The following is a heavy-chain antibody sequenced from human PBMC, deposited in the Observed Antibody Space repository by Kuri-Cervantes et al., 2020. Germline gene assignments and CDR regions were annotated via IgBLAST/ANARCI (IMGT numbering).Heavy chain of an antibody. D-gene: IGHD1-7*01. CDR2: IGSAGDT. CDR1: GFIFSRYD. V-gene: IGHV3-13*01. CDR3: ARGGDGPNWNYAGFDH. Sequence: GESLKISCAAAGFIFSRYDMHWVRQATGKGLEWVSSIGSAGDTYYSGSVKGRFTISRENAKNSLYLQMNSLRAGDTAVYYCARGGDGPNWNYAGFDHWGQGTLVTVSS. J-gene: IGHJ5*02.